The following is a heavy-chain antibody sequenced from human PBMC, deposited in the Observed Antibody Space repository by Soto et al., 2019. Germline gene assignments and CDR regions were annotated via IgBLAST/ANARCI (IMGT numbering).Heavy chain of an antibody. V-gene: IGHV3-30*18. CDR2: IPYDGSNK. CDR1: GFTFSSYG. J-gene: IGHJ6*03. CDR3: AKDWRYRELYYYYYMDV. Sequence: GGSLRLSCAASGFTFSSYGMHWVRQAPGKGLEWVAVIPYDGSNKYYADSVKGRFTISRDNSKNTLYLQMNSLRAEDTAVYYCAKDWRYRELYYYYYMDVWGKGTTVTVSS. D-gene: IGHD1-1*01.